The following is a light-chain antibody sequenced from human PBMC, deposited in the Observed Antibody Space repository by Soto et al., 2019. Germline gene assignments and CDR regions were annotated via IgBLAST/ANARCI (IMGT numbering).Light chain of an antibody. J-gene: IGKJ4*01. CDR3: QQFSSYPLT. V-gene: IGKV3-20*01. Sequence: EIVMTQSSATLSVSPGAGATLSCRASQSFSSSLAWYQQKPGQGPRLLSYDASSRATGIPDRFSGGGSGTEFILTISRLEPEDFEVYYCQQFSSYPLTFGGGTKVDIK. CDR1: QSFSSS. CDR2: DAS.